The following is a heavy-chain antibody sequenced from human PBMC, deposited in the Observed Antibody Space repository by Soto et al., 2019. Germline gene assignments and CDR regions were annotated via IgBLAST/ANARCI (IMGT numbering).Heavy chain of an antibody. CDR2: ISGAGGST. Sequence: EVQLLQSGGGLVQPGGSLRLSCAASGFTFNTYAMTWVRQAQGKGLEWVSAISGAGGSTYYANSMKGRFTISRDNSKNTLYLQMNSLRGEDTAVYYCAKDRESRDTSSPTNYWGQGTLVTVSS. V-gene: IGHV3-23*01. CDR1: GFTFNTYA. J-gene: IGHJ4*02. CDR3: AKDRESRDTSSPTNY. D-gene: IGHD6-6*01.